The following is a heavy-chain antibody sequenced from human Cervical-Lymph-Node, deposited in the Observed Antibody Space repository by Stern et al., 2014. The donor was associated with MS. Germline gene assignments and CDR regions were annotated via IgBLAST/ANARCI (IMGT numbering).Heavy chain of an antibody. D-gene: IGHD6-19*01. Sequence: VQLQESGPGLVKPSQTLSLTCTVSGGSISSGGYYWSWIRQHPGKGLEWIGYIYYSGITYYNPSLKSRVTISVDTSKNQFSLKLSSVTAADTAVYYCARDSSGWYSYYYYGMDVWGQGTTVTVSS. CDR3: ARDSSGWYSYYYYGMDV. J-gene: IGHJ6*02. CDR1: GGSISSGGYY. V-gene: IGHV4-31*03. CDR2: IYYSGIT.